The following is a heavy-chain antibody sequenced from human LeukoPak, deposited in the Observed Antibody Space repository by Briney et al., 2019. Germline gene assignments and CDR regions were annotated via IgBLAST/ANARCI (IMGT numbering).Heavy chain of an antibody. Sequence: GGSLRLSCAASGFTFSSYAMHWVRQAPGKGLEWVAVISYDGSNKCYADSVKGRFTISRDNSKNTLYLQMNSLRAEDTAVYYCARVHIAAAGTADAFDIWGQGTMVTVSS. V-gene: IGHV3-30*04. CDR3: ARVHIAAAGTADAFDI. CDR1: GFTFSSYA. D-gene: IGHD6-13*01. J-gene: IGHJ3*02. CDR2: ISYDGSNK.